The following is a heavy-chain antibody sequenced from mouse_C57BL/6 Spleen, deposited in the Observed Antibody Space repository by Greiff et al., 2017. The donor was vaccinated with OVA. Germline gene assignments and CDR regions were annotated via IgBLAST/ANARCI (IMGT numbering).Heavy chain of an antibody. CDR1: GYTFTSYW. Sequence: QVQLQQPGAELVKPGASVKLSCKASGYTFTSYWMYWVKQRPGQGLEWIGMIHPNSGSTNYNEKFKSKATLTVDKSSSTAYMQLSSLTSEDSAVYYCARSIYYYGSSDWYFDVWGTGTTVTVSS. V-gene: IGHV1-64*01. CDR2: IHPNSGST. D-gene: IGHD1-1*01. CDR3: ARSIYYYGSSDWYFDV. J-gene: IGHJ1*03.